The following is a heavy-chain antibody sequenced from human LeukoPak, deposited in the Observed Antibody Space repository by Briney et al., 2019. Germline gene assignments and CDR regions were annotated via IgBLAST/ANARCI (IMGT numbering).Heavy chain of an antibody. V-gene: IGHV4-61*02. CDR3: ARRTVGTGDYWYFDL. Sequence: PSQTLSLTCTVSGGSITSGYYYWSWIRQPAGRGLEWIGRFYSSGGTKYNPSLESRVTISVDTSNNQFSLNLKSVTAADTAVYYCARRTVGTGDYWYFDLWGRGTLVTVSS. CDR2: FYSSGGT. D-gene: IGHD7-27*01. CDR1: GGSITSGYYY. J-gene: IGHJ2*01.